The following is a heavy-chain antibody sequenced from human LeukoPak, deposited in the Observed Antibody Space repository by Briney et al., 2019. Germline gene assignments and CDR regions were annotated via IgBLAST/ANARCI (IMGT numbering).Heavy chain of an antibody. CDR1: GGSISSYY. D-gene: IGHD1-14*01. V-gene: IGHV4-59*12. J-gene: IGHJ4*03. Sequence: SETLSLTCTVSGGSISSYYWSWIRQPPGKGLEWIGYIYYSGSTYSNPSLKSRVSISVDKSKNQFSLKLISVTAADTAVYYCARERQIAVVTGSTFDLWGPGALVIVSS. CDR2: IYYSGST. CDR3: ARERQIAVVTGSTFDL.